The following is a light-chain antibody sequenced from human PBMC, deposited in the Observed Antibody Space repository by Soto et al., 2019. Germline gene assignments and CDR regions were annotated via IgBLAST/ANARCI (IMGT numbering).Light chain of an antibody. Sequence: QSALTQPASVSGSPGQSITISCTGTSSDVGGYNYVSWYQQHPGKAPKLIIYDVSNRPSGVSNRFSGSKSGNTASLTISGLQAEDEADYYCSSYTSSGTLVVFGGGTKVTVL. V-gene: IGLV2-14*01. CDR1: SSDVGGYNY. CDR2: DVS. J-gene: IGLJ2*01. CDR3: SSYTSSGTLVV.